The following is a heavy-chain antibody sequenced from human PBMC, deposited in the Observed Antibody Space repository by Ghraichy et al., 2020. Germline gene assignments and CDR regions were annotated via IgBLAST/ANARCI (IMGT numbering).Heavy chain of an antibody. CDR1: GGSFSGYY. V-gene: IGHV4-34*01. D-gene: IGHD2-8*01. Sequence: SETLSLTCAVYGGSFSGYYWSWIRQPPGKGLEWIGEINHSGSTNYNPSLKSRVTISVDTSKNQFSLKLSSVTAADTAVYYCARSKGYCTNGVCSSRYYYYGMDVWGQGTTVTVSS. CDR2: INHSGST. J-gene: IGHJ6*02. CDR3: ARSKGYCTNGVCSSRYYYYGMDV.